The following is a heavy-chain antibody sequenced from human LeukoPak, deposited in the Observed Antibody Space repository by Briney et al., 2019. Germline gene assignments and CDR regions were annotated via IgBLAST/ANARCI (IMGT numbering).Heavy chain of an antibody. CDR3: TTVTHVGGGP. D-gene: IGHD2-15*01. J-gene: IGHJ4*02. CDR1: GLTLSNAW. V-gene: IGHV3-15*01. CDR2: IKDKNYGGTV. Sequence: GESLRLSCEVSGLTLSNAWLSWVRQAPGKGLEWVGIIKDKNYGGTVDYGAIVQSRFTISRDDSKSTLYLQMNSLRTEDTAVYDCTTVTHVGGGPGDQGTLVTVSS.